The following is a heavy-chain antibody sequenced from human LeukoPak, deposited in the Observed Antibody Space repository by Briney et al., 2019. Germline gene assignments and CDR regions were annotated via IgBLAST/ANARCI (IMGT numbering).Heavy chain of an antibody. D-gene: IGHD3-10*01. J-gene: IGHJ4*02. CDR1: GYSISSGDY. CDR3: ARGIYYLIEY. CDR2: IFHSGST. V-gene: IGHV4-38-2*01. Sequence: PSETLSLTCAVSGYSISSGDYWGWIRQSPGKGLEWIGNIFHSGSTDHNPSLKSRVTISVDTSKNEFSLKLSSVTAADTAVYYCARGIYYLIEYWGQGTLVTVSS.